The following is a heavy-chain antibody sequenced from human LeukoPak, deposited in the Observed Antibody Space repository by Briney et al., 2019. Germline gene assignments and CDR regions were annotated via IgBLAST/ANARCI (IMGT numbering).Heavy chain of an antibody. D-gene: IGHD3-3*01. Sequence: SETLSLTRTVSGGSIGSSSYSWGWIRQPPGKGLEWIGSIYYSGSTYYNPSLKSRVTISVDTSKNQFSLKLSSVTAADTAVYYCARHEEWPRDYGMDVWGQGTTVTVSS. CDR2: IYYSGST. V-gene: IGHV4-39*01. CDR1: GGSIGSSSYS. J-gene: IGHJ6*02. CDR3: ARHEEWPRDYGMDV.